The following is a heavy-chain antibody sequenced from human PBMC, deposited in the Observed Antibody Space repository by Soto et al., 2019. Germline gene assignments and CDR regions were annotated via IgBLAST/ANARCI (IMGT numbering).Heavy chain of an antibody. J-gene: IGHJ5*02. CDR2: IYYSGST. CDR3: ARVLGVAAAGRPPNWFDP. D-gene: IGHD6-13*01. V-gene: IGHV4-59*01. CDR1: GGSISSYY. Sequence: SETLSLTCTVSGGSISSYYWSWIRQPPGKGLEWIGYIYYSGSTNYNPSLKSRVTISVDTSKNQFSLKLSSVTAADTAVYYCARVLGVAAAGRPPNWFDPWGQGTLVTVS.